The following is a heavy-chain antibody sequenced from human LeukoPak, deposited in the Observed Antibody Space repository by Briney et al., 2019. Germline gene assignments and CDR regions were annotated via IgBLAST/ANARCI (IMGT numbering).Heavy chain of an antibody. CDR2: IYYSGST. CDR1: GGSISSGDYY. Sequence: PSETLSLTCTVSGGSISSGDYYWSWIRQPPGKGLEWIGYIYYSGSTYYNPSLKSRVTISVDTSKNQFSLKLSSVIAADTAVYYCARFITMVRGVAANTGAYGMDVWGQGTTVTVSS. D-gene: IGHD3-10*01. J-gene: IGHJ6*02. CDR3: ARFITMVRGVAANTGAYGMDV. V-gene: IGHV4-30-4*01.